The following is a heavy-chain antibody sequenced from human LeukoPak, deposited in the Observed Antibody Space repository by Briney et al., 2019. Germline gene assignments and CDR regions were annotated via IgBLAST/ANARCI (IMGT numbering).Heavy chain of an antibody. J-gene: IGHJ6*02. CDR1: GGSINSFF. V-gene: IGHV4-59*01. CDR2: ISFSGIT. CDR3: ARGGSRQNFYYYGLDV. D-gene: IGHD6-25*01. Sequence: SETLSLICTVSGGSINSFFWNWIRQTPGKGLEWIGYISFSGITNYNPSLQSRVSMSVDTSKNESSLRLSSVTAADTAVYYCARGGSRQNFYYYGLDVWGQGTTVTVSS.